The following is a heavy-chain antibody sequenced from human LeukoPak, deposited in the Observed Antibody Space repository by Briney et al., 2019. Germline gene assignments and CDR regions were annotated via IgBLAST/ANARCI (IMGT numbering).Heavy chain of an antibody. CDR2: IRYDGSNK. J-gene: IGHJ4*02. Sequence: PGGSLRLSCAASGFTFSSYGMHWVRQAPGKGLEWVAFIRYDGSNKYYADSVKGRFTISRDNSKNTLYLQMNSLRAEDTAVYYCAKGGVGLLWFGELFLWGQGTLVTVSS. D-gene: IGHD3-10*01. CDR1: GFTFSSYG. CDR3: AKGGVGLLWFGELFL. V-gene: IGHV3-30*02.